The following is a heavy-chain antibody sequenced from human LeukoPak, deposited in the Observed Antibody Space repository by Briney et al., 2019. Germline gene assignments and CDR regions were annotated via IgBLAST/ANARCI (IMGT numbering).Heavy chain of an antibody. CDR2: INHSGST. D-gene: IGHD3-9*01. J-gene: IGHJ4*02. CDR1: GGSFSGYY. CDR3: ERATYYDILRNRYYFDY. Sequence: SETLSLTCAVYGGSFSGYYWSWIRQPPGKGLEWIGEINHSGSTNYNPSLKSRCSISVDTSKHPFSLKLSSVTAADTAVYYCERATYYDILRNRYYFDYWGQGTLVTVSS. V-gene: IGHV4-34*01.